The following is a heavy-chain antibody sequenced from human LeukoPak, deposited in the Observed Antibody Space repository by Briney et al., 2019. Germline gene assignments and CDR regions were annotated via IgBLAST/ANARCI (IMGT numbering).Heavy chain of an antibody. CDR2: IYPGDSDT. Sequence: PGESLKISCKGSGYSFTSYWIGWVRQMPGKGLEWMGIIYPGDSDTRYSPSFQGQVTISADKSISTAYLQWSSLKASDTAMYYCARLRPASHIVVVTAPVDYWGQGTLVTVSS. D-gene: IGHD2-21*02. J-gene: IGHJ4*02. CDR3: ARLRPASHIVVVTAPVDY. CDR1: GYSFTSYW. V-gene: IGHV5-51*01.